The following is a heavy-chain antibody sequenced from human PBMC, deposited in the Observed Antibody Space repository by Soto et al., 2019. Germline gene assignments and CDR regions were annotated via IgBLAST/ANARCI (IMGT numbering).Heavy chain of an antibody. CDR2: IYWDEDK. CDR1: GFSLSTSGVG. Sequence: QITLKESGPTLVKPTQTLTLTCTFSGFSLSTSGVGVGWIRQPPGKALEWLALIYWDEDKRYSPSLKSRLTSTQDTSKNQGVRTMTNMDPVDTAPYYCGHREVGDTAMTFDYWGQGTLVTVSS. J-gene: IGHJ4*02. D-gene: IGHD5-18*01. V-gene: IGHV2-5*02. CDR3: GHREVGDTAMTFDY.